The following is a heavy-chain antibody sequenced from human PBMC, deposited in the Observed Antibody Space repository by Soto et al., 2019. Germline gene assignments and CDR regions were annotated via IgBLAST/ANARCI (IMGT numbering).Heavy chain of an antibody. V-gene: IGHV3-23*01. Sequence: GGSLRLSCAAYGFTFSNYAMSWVLQAPGKGLEWVSAISGSGGSTYYADSVKGRFTISRDNSKNTLYLQMNSLRAEDTAVYYCAKDRTPSLGYSGYDCFDYWGQGT. J-gene: IGHJ4*02. CDR3: AKDRTPSLGYSGYDCFDY. CDR1: GFTFSNYA. CDR2: ISGSGGST. D-gene: IGHD5-12*01.